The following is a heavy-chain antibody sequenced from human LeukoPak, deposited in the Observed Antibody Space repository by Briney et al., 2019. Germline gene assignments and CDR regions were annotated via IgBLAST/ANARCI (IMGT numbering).Heavy chain of an antibody. V-gene: IGHV3-48*04. D-gene: IGHD3-9*01. CDR3: ARAPEDYDILTGYYFENPYYMDV. CDR2: ISSSSSTI. CDR1: GFTFSSYS. Sequence: GGSLRLSCAASGFTFSSYSMNWVRQAPGKGLEWVSYISSSSSTIYYADSVKGRFTISRDNAKNSLYLQMNSLRAEDTAVYYCARAPEDYDILTGYYFENPYYMDVWGKGTTVTVSS. J-gene: IGHJ6*03.